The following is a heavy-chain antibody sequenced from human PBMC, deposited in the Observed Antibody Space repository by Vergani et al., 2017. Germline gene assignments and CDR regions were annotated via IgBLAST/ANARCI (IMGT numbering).Heavy chain of an antibody. D-gene: IGHD6-13*01. V-gene: IGHV3-30*02. Sequence: QVQLVESGGGVVQPGGSLRLSCAASGFTFSSYGMHWVRQAPGKGLEWVAFIRYDGSNKYYADSVKGRFTISRDNSKNTLYLQMNSLRAEDTAVYYCAKAIAAAGQSRTGGVEYWGQGTLVTVSS. CDR2: IRYDGSNK. CDR1: GFTFSSYG. J-gene: IGHJ4*02. CDR3: AKAIAAAGQSRTGGVEY.